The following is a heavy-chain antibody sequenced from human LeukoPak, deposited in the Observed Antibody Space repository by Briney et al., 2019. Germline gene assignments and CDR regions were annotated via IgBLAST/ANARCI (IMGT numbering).Heavy chain of an antibody. CDR2: SYHSGST. CDR1: GYSISSGYY. CDR3: ARKANSLVGVVHT. D-gene: IGHD1-26*01. Sequence: SETLSLTCAVSGYSISSGYYWSWIRQPPGKGLEWIGSSYHSGSTYYNPSLKSRVTISVDTSKNQFSLKLSSVTAADTAVYYCARKANSLVGVVHTWGQGTLVTVSS. J-gene: IGHJ5*02. V-gene: IGHV4-38-2*01.